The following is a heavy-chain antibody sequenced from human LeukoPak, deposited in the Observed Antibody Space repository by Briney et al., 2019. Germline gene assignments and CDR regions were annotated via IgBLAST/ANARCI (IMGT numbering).Heavy chain of an antibody. J-gene: IGHJ4*02. CDR3: AKDSDGGATDY. CDR2: ISWDGGST. CDR1: GFTLDDYT. V-gene: IGHV3-43*01. Sequence: PGGSLRLSCAASGFTLDDYTMHWVRQAPGKGLEWVSLISWDGGSTYYADSVKGRFTISRDNSKNSLYLQMNSLRTEDTALYYCAKDSDGGATDYWGQGTLVTVSS. D-gene: IGHD1-26*01.